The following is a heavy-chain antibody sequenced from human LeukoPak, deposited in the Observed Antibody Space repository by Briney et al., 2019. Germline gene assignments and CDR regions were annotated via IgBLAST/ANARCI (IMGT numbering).Heavy chain of an antibody. Sequence: PSETLSLTCTVSGGFISSGAYYWSWVRQPPGKGLEWIAYISYSGSTYYNPSLKSQVTISIDTSKNQFSLKLSSVTAADTAVYYCARDRGGLGATDYWGQGTPVTVSS. V-gene: IGHV4-30-4*08. CDR2: ISYSGST. CDR3: ARDRGGLGATDY. J-gene: IGHJ4*02. D-gene: IGHD1-26*01. CDR1: GGFISSGAYY.